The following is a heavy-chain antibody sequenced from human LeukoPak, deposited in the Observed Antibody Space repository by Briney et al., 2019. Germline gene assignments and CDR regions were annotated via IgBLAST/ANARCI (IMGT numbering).Heavy chain of an antibody. D-gene: IGHD3-22*01. Sequence: ASVKVSCKASGYTFTSYGISWVRQAPGQGLEWMGWISAYKGNTNYAQKLQGRVTMTTDTSTSTAYTELRSLRSDDTAVYYCARSRAYYYDSSGYYAVGYWGQGTLVPVSS. J-gene: IGHJ4*02. CDR1: GYTFTSYG. V-gene: IGHV1-18*01. CDR2: ISAYKGNT. CDR3: ARSRAYYYDSSGYYAVGY.